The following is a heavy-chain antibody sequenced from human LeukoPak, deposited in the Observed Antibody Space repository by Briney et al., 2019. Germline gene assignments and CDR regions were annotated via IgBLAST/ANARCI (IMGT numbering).Heavy chain of an antibody. V-gene: IGHV1-2*02. D-gene: IGHD5-24*01. Sequence: ASVKVSCKASGYTFTSYYMHWVRQAPGQGLEWMGWINPNSGGTNYAQKFQGRVTMTRDTSISTAYMELSRLRSDDTAVYYCARVRMAVDAFDIWGQGTMVTVSS. CDR3: ARVRMAVDAFDI. CDR2: INPNSGGT. CDR1: GYTFTSYY. J-gene: IGHJ3*02.